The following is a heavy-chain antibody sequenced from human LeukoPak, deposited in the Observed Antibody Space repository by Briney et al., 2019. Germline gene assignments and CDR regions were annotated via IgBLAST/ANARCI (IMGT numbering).Heavy chain of an antibody. CDR2: ISGSGGST. D-gene: IGHD6-13*01. J-gene: IGHJ4*02. CDR3: AKPGGAAAGTAGYFDY. Sequence: GGSLRLSCAASGFTFSSYAVSWVRQAPGKGLEWVSAISGSGGSTYYADSVKGRFTISRDNSKNTLYLQMNSLRAEDTAVYYCAKPGGAAAGTAGYFDYWGQGTLVTVSS. V-gene: IGHV3-23*01. CDR1: GFTFSSYA.